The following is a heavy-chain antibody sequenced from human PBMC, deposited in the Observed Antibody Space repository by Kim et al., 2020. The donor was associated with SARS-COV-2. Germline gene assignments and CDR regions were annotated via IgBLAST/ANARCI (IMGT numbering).Heavy chain of an antibody. CDR3: AKDIRYRGSELFDY. V-gene: IGHV3-23*01. D-gene: IGHD1-26*01. Sequence: ADSVKGRFTISRDNSKNTLYLQMNSLRAEDTAVYYCAKDIRYRGSELFDYWGQGTLVTVSS. J-gene: IGHJ4*02.